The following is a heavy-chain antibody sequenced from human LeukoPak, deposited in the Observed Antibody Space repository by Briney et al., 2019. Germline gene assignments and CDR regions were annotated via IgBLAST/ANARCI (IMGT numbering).Heavy chain of an antibody. Sequence: GGSLRLSCEASGLSLSNYPMHWVRQAPGKGLEWAAVVSFDGSKKFYGDSVKGRFTISRDSSKDTLSLQMNSLRAEDTAVYYCAKELRGYSYGEHWGQGTLVTVSS. J-gene: IGHJ4*02. CDR1: GLSLSNYP. D-gene: IGHD5-18*01. CDR3: AKELRGYSYGEH. CDR2: VSFDGSKK. V-gene: IGHV3-30*04.